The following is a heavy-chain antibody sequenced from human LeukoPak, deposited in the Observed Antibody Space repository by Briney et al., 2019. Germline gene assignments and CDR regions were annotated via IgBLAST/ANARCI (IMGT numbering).Heavy chain of an antibody. Sequence: PSETLSLTCAVYGGSFSGYYWSWIRQPPGKGLEWIGEINHSGSTNYNPSLKSRVTISVDTSENQFSLKLSSVTAADTAVYYCARTGPRYYYMDVWGKGTTVTVSS. J-gene: IGHJ6*03. V-gene: IGHV4-34*01. CDR1: GGSFSGYY. CDR3: ARTGPRYYYMDV. CDR2: INHSGST.